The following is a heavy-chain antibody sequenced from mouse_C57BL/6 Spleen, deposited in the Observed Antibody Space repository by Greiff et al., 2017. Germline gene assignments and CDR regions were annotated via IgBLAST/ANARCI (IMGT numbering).Heavy chain of an antibody. Sequence: VQLKQSGPELVKPGASVKISCKASGYTFTDYYMNWVKQSHGKSLEWIGDINPNNGGTSYNQKFKGKATLTVDKPSSTAYMDLRSLTSDDSSVYYFARSSLRRGFAYWGQGSLVTVSA. V-gene: IGHV1-26*01. CDR3: ARSSLRRGFAY. D-gene: IGHD2-12*01. CDR2: INPNNGGT. J-gene: IGHJ3*01. CDR1: GYTFTDYY.